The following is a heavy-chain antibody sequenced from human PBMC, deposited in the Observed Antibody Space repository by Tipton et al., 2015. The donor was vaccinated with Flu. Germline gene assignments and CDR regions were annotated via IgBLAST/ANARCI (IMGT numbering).Heavy chain of an antibody. V-gene: IGHV1-69*01. CDR1: GGTFSSYA. J-gene: IGHJ6*03. CDR2: IIPIFGTA. CDR3: ASTDAITYYYYYYYMDV. D-gene: IGHD1-20*01. Sequence: QLVQSGAEVKKPGSSVKVSCKASGGTFSSYAISWVRQAPGQGLEWMGGIIPIFGTANYAQKFQGRVTITADESTSTAYMELSSLRSEDTAVYYCASTDAITYYYYYYYMDVWGKGTTVTVSS.